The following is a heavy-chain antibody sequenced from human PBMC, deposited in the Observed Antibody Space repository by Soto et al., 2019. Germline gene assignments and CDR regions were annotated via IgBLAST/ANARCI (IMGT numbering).Heavy chain of an antibody. CDR2: ITYDGSNQ. V-gene: IGHV3-30-3*01. CDR3: ARATSGSYPEFDY. Sequence: QVQLVESGGGVVQPGRSLRLSCAASGFIFSSYTMHWVRQAPGKGLEWVGVITYDGSNQYYADSVKGRFTISRDNSRNMLFLQMNSLRPDDTAVYYCARATSGSYPEFDYWGQGTLVTVSS. D-gene: IGHD1-26*01. J-gene: IGHJ4*02. CDR1: GFIFSSYT.